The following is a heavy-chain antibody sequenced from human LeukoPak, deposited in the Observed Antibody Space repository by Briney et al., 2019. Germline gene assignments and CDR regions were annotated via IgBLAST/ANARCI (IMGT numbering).Heavy chain of an antibody. CDR3: ARGRTLDY. Sequence: SETLSLTCTVSGGSISSSSYYWGWIRQPPGKGLEWIGSIYYSGSTYYNPSLKSRVTISVDTSKNQFSLKLSSVTAADTAVYYCARGRTLDYWGQGTLVTVSS. CDR1: GGSISSSSYY. CDR2: IYYSGST. V-gene: IGHV4-39*07. J-gene: IGHJ4*02.